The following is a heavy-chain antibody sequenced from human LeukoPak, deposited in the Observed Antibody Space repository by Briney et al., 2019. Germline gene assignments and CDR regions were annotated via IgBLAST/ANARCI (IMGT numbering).Heavy chain of an antibody. CDR3: ARDPYSSSWYDAFDI. CDR2: IGAYNGNT. D-gene: IGHD6-13*01. CDR1: GYTFTSYG. V-gene: IGHV1-18*01. J-gene: IGHJ3*02. Sequence: ASVKVSCKASGYTFTSYGISWVRQAPGQGLERMGWIGAYNGNTNYAQKLQGRVTMTTDTSTSTAYMELRSLRSDDTAVYYCARDPYSSSWYDAFDIWGQGTMVTVSS.